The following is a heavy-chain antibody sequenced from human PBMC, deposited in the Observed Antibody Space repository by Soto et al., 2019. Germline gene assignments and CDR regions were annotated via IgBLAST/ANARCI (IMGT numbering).Heavy chain of an antibody. CDR1: GYTFTSYG. Sequence: ASVKVSCKASGYTFTSYGISWVRQAPGQGLEWMGWISAYNGNTNYAQKLQGRVTMTTDTSTSTAYMELRSLRSDDTAVYYCARQLPAAAGTKGDYYGMDVWGQGTTVTVSS. V-gene: IGHV1-18*01. CDR2: ISAYNGNT. D-gene: IGHD6-13*01. CDR3: ARQLPAAAGTKGDYYGMDV. J-gene: IGHJ6*02.